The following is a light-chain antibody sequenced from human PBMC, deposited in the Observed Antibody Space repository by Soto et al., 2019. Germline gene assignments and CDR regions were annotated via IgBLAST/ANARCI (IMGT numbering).Light chain of an antibody. J-gene: IGKJ1*01. CDR3: QQYGSSRTWT. CDR2: GAS. Sequence: EIVLTQSPGTLYLSPGERATLSCRASQSVSSSYLAWYQQKPGQAPRLLIYGASSRATGIPDRFSGSGSGTDFTLTISRLEPEDFAVYYCQQYGSSRTWTFGKGTKVDIK. V-gene: IGKV3-20*01. CDR1: QSVSSSY.